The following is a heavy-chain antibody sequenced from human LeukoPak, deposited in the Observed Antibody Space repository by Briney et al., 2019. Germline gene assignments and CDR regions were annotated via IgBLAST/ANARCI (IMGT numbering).Heavy chain of an antibody. Sequence: GESLKISCRGSGYSFSTYWVVWVRQMPGKGLEWMGCLYPGDSVTRYSPSFQGQVTISADKSISTAYLQWSSLRASDTAMYYCARWAGYSISWHYFNYWGQGTLVTVSS. CDR2: LYPGDSVT. CDR3: ARWAGYSISWHYFNY. D-gene: IGHD6-13*01. V-gene: IGHV5-51*01. J-gene: IGHJ4*02. CDR1: GYSFSTYW.